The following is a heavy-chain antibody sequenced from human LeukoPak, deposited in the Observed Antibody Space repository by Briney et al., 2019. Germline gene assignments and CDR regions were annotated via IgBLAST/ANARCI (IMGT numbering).Heavy chain of an antibody. V-gene: IGHV3-30*02. CDR2: IRYDGSNK. CDR1: GFTFSSYG. D-gene: IGHD2-2*01. CDR3: AKDGPRIVVVPAARPDY. Sequence: GRSLRLSCAASGFTFSSYGMHWVRQAPGKGLEWVAFIRYDGSNKYYADSVKGRFTISRDNSKNTLYLQMNSLRAEDTAVYYCAKDGPRIVVVPAARPDYWGQGTLVTVSS. J-gene: IGHJ4*02.